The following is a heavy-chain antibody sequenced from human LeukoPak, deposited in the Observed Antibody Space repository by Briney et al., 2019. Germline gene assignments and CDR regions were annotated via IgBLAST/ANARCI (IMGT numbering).Heavy chain of an antibody. CDR1: GGSISSYY. J-gene: IGHJ6*03. CDR3: ARNGHMDV. CDR2: MDTSGST. V-gene: IGHV4-4*09. Sequence: SETLSLTCTDSGGSISSYYWSWIRQPPGKGLVWIGYMDTSGSTNYNPSLKSRVTISVDTSKNQSSLKLSSVTAADTAVYYCARNGHMDVWGKGTTVTVSS.